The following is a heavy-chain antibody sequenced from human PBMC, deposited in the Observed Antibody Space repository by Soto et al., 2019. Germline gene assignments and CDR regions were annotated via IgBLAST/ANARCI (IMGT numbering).Heavy chain of an antibody. J-gene: IGHJ4*02. D-gene: IGHD6-13*01. CDR1: EGTSNSYA. Sequence: SVKVSCKASEGTSNSYAIAWVRQAPGQGLEWMGGIIPYYNTLNYAQKFQDRVTVTADDSTNTVYMELSSLRSDDTAVYFCASGASRWYPYFFDSWAQGTLVTVSS. V-gene: IGHV1-69*13. CDR3: ASGASRWYPYFFDS. CDR2: IIPYYNTL.